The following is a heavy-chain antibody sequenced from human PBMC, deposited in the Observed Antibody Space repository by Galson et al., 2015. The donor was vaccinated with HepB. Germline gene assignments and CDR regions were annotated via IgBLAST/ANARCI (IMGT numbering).Heavy chain of an antibody. CDR1: GFTFSSYW. V-gene: IGHV3-7*01. Sequence: SLRLSCAASGFTFSSYWMSWVRQAPGKGLEWVANIKQDGSEKYYVDSVKGRFTISRDNAKNSLYLQMNSLRAEDTAVYYCARDLEAYFDFWSGYWYYYGMDVWGPGTTVPVSS. CDR2: IKQDGSEK. D-gene: IGHD3-3*01. J-gene: IGHJ6*02. CDR3: ARDLEAYFDFWSGYWYYYGMDV.